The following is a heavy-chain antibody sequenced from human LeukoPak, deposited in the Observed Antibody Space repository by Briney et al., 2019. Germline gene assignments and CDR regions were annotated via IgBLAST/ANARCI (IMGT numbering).Heavy chain of an antibody. CDR2: IYYSGST. D-gene: IGHD5-18*01. CDR1: GGSINPYY. CDR3: ARHTQKGAYDM. J-gene: IGHJ3*02. Sequence: SETLSLTCTVSGGSINPYYWSWIRQPPGKGPEWIGYIYYSGSTNYNSSLKSRVTISVDTSKNQISLKLTSVTAADTAVYYCARHTQKGAYDMWGQGTMVTVSS. V-gene: IGHV4-59*01.